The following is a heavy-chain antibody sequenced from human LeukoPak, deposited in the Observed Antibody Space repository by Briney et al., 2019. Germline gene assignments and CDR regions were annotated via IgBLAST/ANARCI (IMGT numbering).Heavy chain of an antibody. Sequence: ASVKVSCKASGGTFSSYAISWVRQAPGQGREWMGGIIPIFGTANYAQKFQGRVTITTDESTSTAYMELSSLRSEDTAVYYCARGKDIVVVPAANANLIDDAFDIWGQGTMVTVSS. J-gene: IGHJ3*02. D-gene: IGHD2-2*01. CDR3: ARGKDIVVVPAANANLIDDAFDI. CDR2: IIPIFGTA. V-gene: IGHV1-69*05. CDR1: GGTFSSYA.